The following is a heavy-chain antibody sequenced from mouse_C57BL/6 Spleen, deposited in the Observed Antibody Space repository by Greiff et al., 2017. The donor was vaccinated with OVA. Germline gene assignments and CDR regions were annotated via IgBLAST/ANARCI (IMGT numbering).Heavy chain of an antibody. CDR2: ISSGSSTI. D-gene: IGHD1-1*01. CDR1: GFTFSDYG. CDR3: ARADGSSYWYFDV. J-gene: IGHJ1*03. V-gene: IGHV5-17*01. Sequence: EVKVVESGGGLVKPGGSLKLSCAASGFTFSDYGMHWVRQAPEKGLEWVAYISSGSSTIYYADTVKGRFTISRDNAKNTLFLQMTSLRSEDTAMYYCARADGSSYWYFDVWGTGTTVTVSS.